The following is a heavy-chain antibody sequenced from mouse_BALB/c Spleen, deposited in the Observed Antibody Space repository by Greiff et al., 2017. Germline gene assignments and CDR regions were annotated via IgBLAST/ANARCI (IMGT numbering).Heavy chain of an antibody. J-gene: IGHJ4*01. CDR1: GYSFTSYW. CDR3: TRSIDNHYYAMDY. V-gene: IGHV1-5*01. CDR2: IYPGNSDT. D-gene: IGHD1-3*01. Sequence: EVQLQESGTVLARPGASVKMSCKASGYSFTSYWMHWVKQRPGQGLEWIGAIYPGNSDTSYNQKFKGKAKLTAVTSASTAYMELSSLTNEDSAVYYCTRSIDNHYYAMDYWGQGTSVTVSS.